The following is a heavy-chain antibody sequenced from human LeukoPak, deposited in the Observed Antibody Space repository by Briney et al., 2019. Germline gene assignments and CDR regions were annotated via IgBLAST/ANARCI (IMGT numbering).Heavy chain of an antibody. CDR1: GFTFSSYA. CDR3: ARAMYSSSWQYYFDY. V-gene: IGHV3-64*01. J-gene: IGHJ4*02. D-gene: IGHD6-13*01. Sequence: GGSLRLSCAASGFTFSSYAMHWVRQAPGKGLEYVSAISSNGGSAYYANYAKGRFTISRNNSKNTLYLQIGSLRTDDMAVYYCARAMYSSSWQYYFDYWGQGTLVTVSS. CDR2: ISSNGGSA.